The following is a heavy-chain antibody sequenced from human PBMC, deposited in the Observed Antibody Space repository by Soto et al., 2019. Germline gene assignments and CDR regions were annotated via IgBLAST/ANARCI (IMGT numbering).Heavy chain of an antibody. CDR3: ARSGEHPLDY. V-gene: IGHV1-18*01. CDR1: GYTFTHYV. CDR2: NTHTGNT. Sequence: QVQLVQSGPEVKKPGASVKVSCKTSGYTFTHYVINWVRQAPGQGLDCMGFNTHTGNTKYAQKSEGRVAMTTDTSSSTAYMEVRSLRSDDTALYYCARSGEHPLDYWGQGTPVTVSS. J-gene: IGHJ4*02. D-gene: IGHD3-10*01.